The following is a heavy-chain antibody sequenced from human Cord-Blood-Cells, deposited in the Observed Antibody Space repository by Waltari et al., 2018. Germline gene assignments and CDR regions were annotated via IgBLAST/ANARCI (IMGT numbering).Heavy chain of an antibody. J-gene: IGHJ6*01. CDR3: ARITNGNDYYGMDV. Sequence: QVTLKESGPVLVKPTETLTLTCTVSGFSLSNARMGVSWIRQPPGKALEWLAHIFSHDEKSHSTSLKSRLTISKDTSKSQVVLTMTNMDPVDTATYYCARITNGNDYYGMDVWGQGTTVTVSS. CDR2: IFSHDEK. V-gene: IGHV2-26*01. CDR1: GFSLSNARMG. D-gene: IGHD1-20*01.